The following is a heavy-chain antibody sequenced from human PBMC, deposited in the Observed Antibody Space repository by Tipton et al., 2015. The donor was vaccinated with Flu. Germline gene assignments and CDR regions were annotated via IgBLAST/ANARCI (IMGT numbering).Heavy chain of an antibody. Sequence: TLSLTCTVSGGSISSYYWSWIRQPPGKGLEWIGRIYTSGRTNYNPSLKSRVTISVDTYKNQFSLKLSSVTAADTAVYYCAREGDSSGHDAFDIWGQGTTVTVSS. CDR1: GGSISSYY. D-gene: IGHD3-22*01. J-gene: IGHJ3*02. CDR3: AREGDSSGHDAFDI. CDR2: IYTSGRT. V-gene: IGHV4-4*08.